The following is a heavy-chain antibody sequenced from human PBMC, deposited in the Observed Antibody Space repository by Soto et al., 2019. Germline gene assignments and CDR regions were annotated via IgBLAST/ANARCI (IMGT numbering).Heavy chain of an antibody. CDR2: INHSGST. J-gene: IGHJ4*02. CDR3: ASFFRDY. Sequence: SETLSLTCAVYGGSFSGYYWSWIRQPPGKGLEWIGEINHSGSTNYNPSLKSRVTISVDTSKNQFSLKLSSVTAADTAVYYCASFFRDYWGQGTLVTVS. CDR1: GGSFSGYY. V-gene: IGHV4-34*01.